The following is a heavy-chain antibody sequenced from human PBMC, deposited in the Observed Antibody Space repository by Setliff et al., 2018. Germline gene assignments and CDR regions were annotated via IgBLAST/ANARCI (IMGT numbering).Heavy chain of an antibody. J-gene: IGHJ4*02. V-gene: IGHV1-2*02. Sequence: ASVKVSCKASGYAFTGYYLHWVRQAPGQGLEWMGWINPKRGVTHYAQRFQGRVTMTRDTSISTAYMELTSLRSDDTAVYYCARVARPGLDMMVVVTTSAFNYWGQGTLVTVSS. CDR3: ARVARPGLDMMVVVTTSAFNY. D-gene: IGHD3-22*01. CDR1: GYAFTGYY. CDR2: INPKRGVT.